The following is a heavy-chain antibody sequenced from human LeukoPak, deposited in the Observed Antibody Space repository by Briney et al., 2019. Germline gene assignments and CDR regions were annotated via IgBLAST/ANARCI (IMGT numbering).Heavy chain of an antibody. V-gene: IGHV1-18*04. CDR2: ISAYNGNT. CDR3: ARDVGDIVVVPAAYTFDY. CDR1: GYTFTGYY. Sequence: GASVKVSCKASGYTFTGYYMHWVRQAPGQGLGWMGWISAYNGNTNYAQKLQGRVTMTTDTSTSTAYMELRSLRSDDTAVYYCARDVGDIVVVPAAYTFDYWGQGTLVTVSS. D-gene: IGHD2-2*01. J-gene: IGHJ4*02.